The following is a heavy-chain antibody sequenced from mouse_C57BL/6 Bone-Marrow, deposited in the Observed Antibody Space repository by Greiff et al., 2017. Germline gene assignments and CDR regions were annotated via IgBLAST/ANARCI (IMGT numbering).Heavy chain of an antibody. Sequence: VQLKQSVAELVRPGASVKLSCTASGFNIKNTYMHWVKQRPEQGLEWIGRIDPANGNTKYAPKFQGKATITADTSSNTAYLQLSSLTSEDTAIYYWARGYYGSSGGYYFDYWGQGTTRTVSS. V-gene: IGHV14-3*01. D-gene: IGHD1-1*01. CDR3: ARGYYGSSGGYYFDY. J-gene: IGHJ2*01. CDR2: IDPANGNT. CDR1: GFNIKNTY.